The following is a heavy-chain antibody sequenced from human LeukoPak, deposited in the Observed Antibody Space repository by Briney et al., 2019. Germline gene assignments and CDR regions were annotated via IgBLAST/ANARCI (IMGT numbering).Heavy chain of an antibody. V-gene: IGHV4-39*01. CDR3: ATLEIGDYYFDY. CDR2: ISYSGSI. CDR1: GGSISSRPYY. Sequence: PSETLSLTCTVSGGSISSRPYYWGWVRQPPGQGLEWIGSISYSGSIHYNPSLKSRVTISVDTSRNHFSLRLSSVTAADTAGYYCATLEIGDYYFDYWGQGTLVTVSS. D-gene: IGHD3-16*01. J-gene: IGHJ4*02.